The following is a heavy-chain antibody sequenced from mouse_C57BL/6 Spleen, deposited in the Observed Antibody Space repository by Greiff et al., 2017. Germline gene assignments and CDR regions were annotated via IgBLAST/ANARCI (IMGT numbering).Heavy chain of an antibody. CDR1: GYSITSGYD. CDR3: ARSYYDSSYDY. J-gene: IGHJ2*01. D-gene: IGHD1-1*01. V-gene: IGHV3-1*01. Sequence: DVQLQESGPGMVKPSQSLSLTCTVTGYSITSGYDWHWIRHIPGNKLEWMAYISYSGSTNYNPSLKSRISITHDTSKNHFFLQLNSVTTEDTATYYCARSYYDSSYDYWGQGTTLTVSS. CDR2: ISYSGST.